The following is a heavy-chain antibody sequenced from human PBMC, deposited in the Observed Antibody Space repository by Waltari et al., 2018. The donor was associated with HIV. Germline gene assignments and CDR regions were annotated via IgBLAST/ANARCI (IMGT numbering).Heavy chain of an antibody. CDR2: IYNNNST. D-gene: IGHD1-26*01. CDR1: GLPVRSNF. J-gene: IGHJ4*02. CDR3: ARVRSTMGRFQGFYY. Sequence: EVQLVETGGGLIQPGGALRLSCAASGLPVRSNFLNGVRQAPGKGLEWVSLIYNNNSTYYADSVKGRFTISRDNSKNTLYLQMNSLRAEDTAVYYCARVRSTMGRFQGFYYWGQGTLVTVSS. V-gene: IGHV3-53*02.